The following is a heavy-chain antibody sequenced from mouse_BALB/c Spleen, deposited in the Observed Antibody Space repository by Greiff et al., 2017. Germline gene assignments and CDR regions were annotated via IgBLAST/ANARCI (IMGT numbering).Heavy chain of an antibody. CDR2: ISSGSSTI. D-gene: IGHD2-1*01. CDR3: ARSDYGKDAMDY. V-gene: IGHV5-17*02. Sequence: VQLQQSGGGLVQPGGSRKLSCAASGFTFSSFGMHWVRQAPEKGLEWVAYISSGSSTIYYADTVKGRFTISRDNPKNTLFLQMTSLRSEDTAMYYCARSDYGKDAMDYWGQGTSVTVSS. CDR1: GFTFSSFG. J-gene: IGHJ4*01.